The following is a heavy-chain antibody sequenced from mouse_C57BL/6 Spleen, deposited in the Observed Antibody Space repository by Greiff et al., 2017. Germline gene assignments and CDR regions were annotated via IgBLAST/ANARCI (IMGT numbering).Heavy chain of an antibody. J-gene: IGHJ4*01. D-gene: IGHD1-1*01. CDR1: GYTFTSYG. CDR2: IYPRSGNT. V-gene: IGHV1-81*01. CDR3: ARWGYYYGSSYYAMDY. Sequence: LQESGAELARPGASVKLSCKASGYTFTSYGISWVKQRTGQGLEWIGEIYPRSGNTYYNEKFKGKATLTADKSSSTAYMELRSLTSEDSAVYFCARWGYYYGSSYYAMDYWGQGTSVTVSS.